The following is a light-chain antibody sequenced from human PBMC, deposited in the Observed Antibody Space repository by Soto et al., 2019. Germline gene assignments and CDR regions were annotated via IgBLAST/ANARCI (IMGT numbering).Light chain of an antibody. J-gene: IGKJ4*01. CDR2: DVS. V-gene: IGKV3-11*01. CDR1: QCIGSL. CDR3: YERSQWPLT. Sequence: EIVLTQSPGTLSLSLGETATLSCRASQCIGSLLGWYHQKPGRAPRLLISDVSNRATGIPARFRGSGSGTAVTYPSGSLLSDDFALYYCYERSQWPLTIGGVTKVEL.